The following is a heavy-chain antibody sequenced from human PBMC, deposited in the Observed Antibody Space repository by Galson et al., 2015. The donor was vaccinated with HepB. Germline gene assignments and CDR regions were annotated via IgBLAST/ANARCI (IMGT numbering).Heavy chain of an antibody. D-gene: IGHD6-19*01. V-gene: IGHV1-3*01. CDR1: GYTFTSYA. CDR3: AISGSGWTLGY. Sequence: QSGAEVKKPGESLKISCKASGYTFTSYAMHWVRQAPGQRLEWMGWINAGNGNTKYSQKFQGRVTITRDTSASTAYMELSSLRSEDTAVYYCAISGSGWTLGYWGQGTLVTVSS. J-gene: IGHJ4*02. CDR2: INAGNGNT.